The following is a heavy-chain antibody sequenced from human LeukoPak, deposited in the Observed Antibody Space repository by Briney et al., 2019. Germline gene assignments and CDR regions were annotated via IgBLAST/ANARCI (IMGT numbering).Heavy chain of an antibody. V-gene: IGHV4-4*07. CDR2: IYTSGGT. CDR3: ARTGGSSFGGFDP. D-gene: IGHD4-23*01. Sequence: ASETLSLTCTVSGGSIGSYYWSWIRQPAGKGLEWIGRIYTSGGTVYNPSLKSRVTMSVDTSKNQFSLKLSSVTAADTAVYYCARTGGSSFGGFDPWGRGTLVTVSS. J-gene: IGHJ5*02. CDR1: GGSIGSYY.